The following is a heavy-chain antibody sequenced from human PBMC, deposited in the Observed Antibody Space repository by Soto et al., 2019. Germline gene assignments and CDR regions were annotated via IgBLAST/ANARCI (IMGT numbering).Heavy chain of an antibody. CDR2: IYKDFT. CDR1: GFTVTDIS. J-gene: IGHJ3*02. D-gene: IGHD2-15*01. CDR3: AREPRYCSGGSCSIMGDAFDI. Sequence: EVQLVESGGGLVQPGGSLRLSCVASGFTVTDISMNWVRQAQGKGLEWVSVIYKDFTDYADFVKGRFSVSTDSSKNALYLQMDNLRAEDTAVYYCAREPRYCSGGSCSIMGDAFDIWGQGAMVTVSS. V-gene: IGHV3-66*01.